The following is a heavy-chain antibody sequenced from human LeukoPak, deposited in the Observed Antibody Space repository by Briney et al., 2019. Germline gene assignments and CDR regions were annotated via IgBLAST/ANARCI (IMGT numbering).Heavy chain of an antibody. CDR1: GYSISSGFY. CDR2: FHHSGNT. V-gene: IGHV4-38-2*02. CDR3: VRVAAGIGFFQH. J-gene: IGHJ1*01. Sequence: SETLSLTCIVSGYSISSGFYWGWIRQPPGKGLQWIANFHHSGNTYYNPSLQSRVTISVDTSKNQLSLKLSSVTAADTAVYYCVRVAAGIGFFQHWGQGTLVTVSS. D-gene: IGHD6-13*01.